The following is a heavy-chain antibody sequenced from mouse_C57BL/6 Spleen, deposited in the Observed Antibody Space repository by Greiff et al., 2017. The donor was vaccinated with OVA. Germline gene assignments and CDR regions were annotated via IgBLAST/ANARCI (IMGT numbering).Heavy chain of an antibody. CDR1: GYAFSSYW. Sequence: QVQLQQSGAELVKPGASVKISCKASGYAFSSYWMNWVKQRPGKGLEWIGQIYPGDGDTNYNGKFKGKATLTADKSSSTAYMQLSSLTSEDSAVYFCARLTTVVATDYWGQGTTLTVSS. V-gene: IGHV1-80*01. J-gene: IGHJ2*01. CDR2: IYPGDGDT. D-gene: IGHD1-1*01. CDR3: ARLTTVVATDY.